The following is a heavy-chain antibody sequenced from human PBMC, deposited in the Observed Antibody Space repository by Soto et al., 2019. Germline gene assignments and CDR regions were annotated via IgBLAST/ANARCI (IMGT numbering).Heavy chain of an antibody. D-gene: IGHD3-3*01. CDR2: ISGSDGKT. CDR3: ARWSYLDY. Sequence: AGSLRLSCAASGFSFGSYALSWVRQAPGKGLEWVSTISGSDGKTFYADSVKGRFSISRDTSQSTLYLQMNSLRADDTAMYYCARWSYLDYWGQGTRVTVSS. CDR1: GFSFGSYA. V-gene: IGHV3-23*01. J-gene: IGHJ4*02.